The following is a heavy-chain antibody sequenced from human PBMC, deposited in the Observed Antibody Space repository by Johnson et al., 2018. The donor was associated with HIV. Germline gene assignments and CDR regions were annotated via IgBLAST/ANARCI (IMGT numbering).Heavy chain of an antibody. CDR2: IWYDGSNK. J-gene: IGHJ3*02. V-gene: IGHV3-33*06. D-gene: IGHD3-3*01. Sequence: QVQVVESGGGVVQPGRSLRLSCAASGFTFSSYGMHWVRQAPGKGLEWVAVIWYDGSNKYYADSVKGRFTISRDNSKNTLYLQMNSLRAEDTAVYYCAKVVASFWSGGHDAFDIWGQGTMVTVSS. CDR3: AKVVASFWSGGHDAFDI. CDR1: GFTFSSYG.